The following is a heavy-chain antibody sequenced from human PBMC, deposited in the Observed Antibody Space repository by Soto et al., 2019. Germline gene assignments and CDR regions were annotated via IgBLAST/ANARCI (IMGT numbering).Heavy chain of an antibody. CDR2: INAGNGNT. D-gene: IGHD6-13*01. CDR3: ARDSLIAAAGYDAFDI. Sequence: ASVKVSCKASGYTFTSYAMHWARQAPGQRLEWMGWINAGNGNTKYSQKFQGRVTITRDTSASTAYMELSSLRSEDTAVYYCARDSLIAAAGYDAFDIWGQGTMVTVSS. CDR1: GYTFTSYA. J-gene: IGHJ3*02. V-gene: IGHV1-3*01.